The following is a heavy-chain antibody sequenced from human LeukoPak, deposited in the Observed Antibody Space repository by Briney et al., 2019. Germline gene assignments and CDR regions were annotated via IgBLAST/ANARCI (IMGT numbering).Heavy chain of an antibody. D-gene: IGHD3-22*01. J-gene: IGHJ4*02. CDR2: IHYNGNT. CDR1: GDSISRYY. V-gene: IGHV4-59*01. CDR3: ARDAIRSRDSSGYYEGSYFDY. Sequence: SETLSLTCSVSGDSISRYYWTWIRQTPGKGLEWIAYIHYNGNTKSNPSLTSRVTISLDTSKNQCSLKLTSLTAADTAVYYCARDAIRSRDSSGYYEGSYFDYWGQGTLVTVSS.